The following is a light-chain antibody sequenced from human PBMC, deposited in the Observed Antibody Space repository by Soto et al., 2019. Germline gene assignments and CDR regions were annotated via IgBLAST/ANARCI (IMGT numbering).Light chain of an antibody. Sequence: DIPMTQSPSTLSGSVGDRVTITCRASQTISSWLAWYQQKPGKAPKLLIYKASTLKSGVPSRFSGSGSGTEITLTISSLQPDDFATYYFQHYNSYSEAFGLGTKVELK. J-gene: IGKJ1*01. V-gene: IGKV1-5*03. CDR1: QTISSW. CDR2: KAS. CDR3: QHYNSYSEA.